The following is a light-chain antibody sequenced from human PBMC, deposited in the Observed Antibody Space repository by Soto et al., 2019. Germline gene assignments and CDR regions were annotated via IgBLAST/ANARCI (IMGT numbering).Light chain of an antibody. CDR2: STS. V-gene: IGKV1-17*01. Sequence: DIQLTQSPSSLSASVGDRVTITCRASQGIGNDLGWYQQKPGKAPKRLIYSTSSLQSGVPSRFSGSGSGTKFTLTISSLQPDDFATYYCQQYNSYSWTFGQGTKVDI. CDR3: QQYNSYSWT. CDR1: QGIGND. J-gene: IGKJ1*01.